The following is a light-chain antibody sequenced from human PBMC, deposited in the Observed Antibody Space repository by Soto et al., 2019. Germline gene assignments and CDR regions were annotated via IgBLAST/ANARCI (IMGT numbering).Light chain of an antibody. CDR2: EAT. CDR1: SSDVGSYNL. CDR3: CSYAGSSTLYV. Sequence: QSVLTQPASVSGSPGQSITISCTGTSSDVGSYNLVSWYQQHPDKAPQLIIFEATQRPSGVSSRFSGSKSGNTASLTISGLQADDEADYYCCSYAGSSTLYVFGTGTKVTVL. J-gene: IGLJ1*01. V-gene: IGLV2-23*01.